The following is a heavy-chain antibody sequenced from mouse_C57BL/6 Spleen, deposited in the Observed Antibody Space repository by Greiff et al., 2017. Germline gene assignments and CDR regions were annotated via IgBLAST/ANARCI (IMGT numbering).Heavy chain of an antibody. CDR3: ARGDYDYWYFDV. V-gene: IGHV1-64*01. J-gene: IGHJ1*03. CDR1: GYTFTSYW. Sequence: VQLQQPGAELVKPGASVKLSCKASGYTFTSYWMHWVKQRPGQGLEWIGMILPNSGSTNYNEKFKSKATLTVDKSSSPAYMQLSSLESEDSAVYYCARGDYDYWYFDVWGTGTTVTVSS. CDR2: ILPNSGST. D-gene: IGHD2-4*01.